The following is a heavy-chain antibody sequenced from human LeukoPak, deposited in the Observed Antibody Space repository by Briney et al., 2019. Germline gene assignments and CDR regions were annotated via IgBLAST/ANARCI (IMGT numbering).Heavy chain of an antibody. D-gene: IGHD1-26*01. Sequence: PSETLSLTCTVSGGSISTYYWSWIRQPPGQGLEWIGSIYYSGSTNYNPFLNSRVTISVDTSKNQFSLKMTSVTAADTAVYYCARGYSTSSTWFDPWGQGALVTVSS. CDR2: IYYSGST. CDR3: ARGYSTSSTWFDP. J-gene: IGHJ5*02. V-gene: IGHV4-59*01. CDR1: GGSISTYY.